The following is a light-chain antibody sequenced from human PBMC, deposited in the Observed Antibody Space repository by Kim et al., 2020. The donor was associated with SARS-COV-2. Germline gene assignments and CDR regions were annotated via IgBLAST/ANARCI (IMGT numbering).Light chain of an antibody. J-gene: IGLJ2*01. CDR2: QDS. V-gene: IGLV3-1*01. CDR1: KLGDKY. Sequence: SYELTQPPSVSVSPGQTASITCSGDKLGDKYACWYQQKPGQFPVLVIYQDSKRPSGIPERFSGSNSGNTATLTISGTQAMDEADYYCQAWDSSTPPVVFG. CDR3: QAWDSSTPPVV.